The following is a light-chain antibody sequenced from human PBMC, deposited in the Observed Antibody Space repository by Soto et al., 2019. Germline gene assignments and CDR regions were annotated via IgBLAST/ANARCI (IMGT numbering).Light chain of an antibody. Sequence: EIVMTQSLATLSVSPGERATLSCRASQSVSSNLAWYHQKPGQAPRVLIYGASIRATGVPARFSGSGSGTEFTLTISSLQSEDFALFYCQQYYNWPLTFGQGTKVDIK. V-gene: IGKV3-15*01. CDR3: QQYYNWPLT. J-gene: IGKJ1*01. CDR1: QSVSSN. CDR2: GAS.